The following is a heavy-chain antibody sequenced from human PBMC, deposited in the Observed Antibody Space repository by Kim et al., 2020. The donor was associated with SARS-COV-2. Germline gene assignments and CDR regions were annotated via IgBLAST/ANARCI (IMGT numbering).Heavy chain of an antibody. CDR2: IYPGDSDT. CDR3: ARHPSYYDFWSGLGFDP. D-gene: IGHD3-3*01. J-gene: IGHJ5*02. V-gene: IGHV5-51*01. Sequence: GESLKISCKGSGYSFTSYWIGWVRQMPGKGLEWMGIIYPGDSDTRYSPSFQGQVTISADKSISTAYLQWSSLKASDTAMYYCARHPSYYDFWSGLGFDPWGQGTLVTVSS. CDR1: GYSFTSYW.